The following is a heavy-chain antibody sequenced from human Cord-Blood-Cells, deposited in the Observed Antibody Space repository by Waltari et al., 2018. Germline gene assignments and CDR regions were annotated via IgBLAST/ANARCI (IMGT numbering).Heavy chain of an antibody. V-gene: IGHV4-34*01. Sequence: QVQLQQWGAGLLTPSETLSPTCAVYGGCLRYYWSWSSQPPGQGLEWIGEINHSGSTNYNPSLKSRVTISVDTSKNQFSLKLSSVTAADTAVYYCARGEYSSSSFDYWGQGTLVTVSS. CDR1: GGCLRYY. D-gene: IGHD6-6*01. J-gene: IGHJ4*02. CDR3: ARGEYSSSSFDY. CDR2: INHSGST.